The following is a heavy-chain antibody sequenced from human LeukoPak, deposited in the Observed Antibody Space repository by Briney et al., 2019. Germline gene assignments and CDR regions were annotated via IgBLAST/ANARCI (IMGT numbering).Heavy chain of an antibody. CDR3: ARYTRGRFGEFDY. D-gene: IGHD3-10*01. J-gene: IGHJ4*02. Sequence: GASVKVSCKASGGTFSSYAISWVRQAPGQGLEWMGGIISIFGTANYAQKFQGRVTITTDESTSTAYMELSSLRSEDTAVYYCARYTRGRFGEFDYWGQGTLVTVSS. V-gene: IGHV1-69*05. CDR2: IISIFGTA. CDR1: GGTFSSYA.